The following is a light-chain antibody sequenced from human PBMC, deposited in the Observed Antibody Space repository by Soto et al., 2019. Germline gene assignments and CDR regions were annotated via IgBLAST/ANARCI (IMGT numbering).Light chain of an antibody. CDR3: QQYGSSLFT. V-gene: IGKV3-20*01. CDR1: QSVSSKY. J-gene: IGKJ3*01. CDR2: GTS. Sequence: EIVLTQSPGTLCLSPGERATLSCRASQSVSSKYLAWYQQKPGQAPRVLIYGTSIRASGVPERFSGGGSGTDFTLTITRLEPEDFAVYYCQQYGSSLFTFGPGTKVDF.